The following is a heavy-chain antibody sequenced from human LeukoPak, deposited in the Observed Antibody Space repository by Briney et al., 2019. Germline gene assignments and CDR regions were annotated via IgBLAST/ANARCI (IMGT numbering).Heavy chain of an antibody. CDR3: ARLGNSYCTNGVCYNIWFDP. CDR2: IYPGDSDT. V-gene: IGHV5-51*01. CDR1: GYNFTTYW. J-gene: IGHJ5*02. D-gene: IGHD2-8*01. Sequence: GESLKFSCETSGYNFTTYWIGWVRQMPGKGLEWMGIIYPGDSDTRYSPSFQGQVTISVDKSISTAYLQWSSLKASDTAMFYCARLGNSYCTNGVCYNIWFDPWGQGTLVTVSS.